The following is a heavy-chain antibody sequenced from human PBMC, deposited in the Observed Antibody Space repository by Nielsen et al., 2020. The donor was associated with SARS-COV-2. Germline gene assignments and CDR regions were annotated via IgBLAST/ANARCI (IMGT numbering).Heavy chain of an antibody. D-gene: IGHD6-25*01. CDR3: TRGPYSSGDFDF. J-gene: IGHJ4*02. Sequence: GESLKISCAASGFTFGSYGMHWVRQAPGKGLEWLAVIWYDGSEIYYADSVNGRFTISRDTSKNTLYLQMNSLRVEDTAVYYCTRGPYSSGDFDFWGQGTLVTVSS. V-gene: IGHV3-33*01. CDR1: GFTFGSYG. CDR2: IWYDGSEI.